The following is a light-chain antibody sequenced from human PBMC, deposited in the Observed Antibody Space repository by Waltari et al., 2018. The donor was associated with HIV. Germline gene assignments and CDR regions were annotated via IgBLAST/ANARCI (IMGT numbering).Light chain of an antibody. Sequence: EFVLTQAPGTLSLSPGERATLSGRASQRVSSSYLAWYQQRPGQAPKLLSYGASSRAAGIPDRFTGSGSGTDFTLTISRLEPEDFAVYYCQHFDTSLPKYTFGQGTKLEIK. CDR1: QRVSSSY. V-gene: IGKV3-20*01. CDR2: GAS. J-gene: IGKJ2*01. CDR3: QHFDTSLPKYT.